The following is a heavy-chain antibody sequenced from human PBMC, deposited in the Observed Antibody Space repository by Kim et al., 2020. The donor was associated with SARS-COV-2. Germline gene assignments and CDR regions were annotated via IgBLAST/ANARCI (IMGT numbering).Heavy chain of an antibody. V-gene: IGHV3-23*01. CDR3: AKGTLVGATPKQPVHDYYYYGMDV. J-gene: IGHJ6*02. Sequence: GGSLRLSCAASGFTFSSYAMSWVRQAPGKGLEWVSAISGSGGSTYYADSVKGRFTISRDNSKNTLYLQMNSLRAEDTAVYYCAKGTLVGATPKQPVHDYYYYGMDVWGQGTTVTVSS. D-gene: IGHD1-26*01. CDR2: ISGSGGST. CDR1: GFTFSSYA.